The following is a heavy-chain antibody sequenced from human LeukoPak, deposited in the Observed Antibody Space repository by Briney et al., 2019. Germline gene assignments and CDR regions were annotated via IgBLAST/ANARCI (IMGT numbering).Heavy chain of an antibody. CDR1: GFTFSSYG. V-gene: IGHV3-33*01. CDR2: IWYDGSNK. Sequence: GGSLRLSCAASGFTFSSYGMHWVRQAPGKGLEWVAVIWYDGSNKYYADSVKGRFTISRDNAKNSLYLQLNSLRAEDTAVYYCARENDGFDIWGQGTMVTVSS. J-gene: IGHJ3*02. CDR3: ARENDGFDI.